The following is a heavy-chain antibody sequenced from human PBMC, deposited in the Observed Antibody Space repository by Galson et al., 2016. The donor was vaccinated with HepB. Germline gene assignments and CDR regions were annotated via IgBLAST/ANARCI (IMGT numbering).Heavy chain of an antibody. V-gene: IGHV3-53*01. D-gene: IGHD5-24*01. J-gene: IGHJ6*02. CDR1: GFTVSNNY. CDR3: ARDPMATRYYYYGMDV. Sequence: SLRLSCAASGFTVSNNYMSWVRQAPGKGLEWVSVIYSGGSTYYEDSVKGRFTISRENSKNTLYLQMNSLRAEDTAVYYCARDPMATRYYYYGMDVWGQGTTVTVSS. CDR2: IYSGGST.